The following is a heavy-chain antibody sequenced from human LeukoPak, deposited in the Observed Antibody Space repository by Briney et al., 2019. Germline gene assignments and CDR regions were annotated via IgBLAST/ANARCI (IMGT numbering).Heavy chain of an antibody. V-gene: IGHV1-69*13. CDR1: GGTFSSYA. CDR2: IIPIFGTA. D-gene: IGHD3-3*01. CDR3: ARSNYRRGYYDFWNMIFDY. Sequence: ASVKVSCKASGGTFSSYAISWVRQAPGQGLEWMGGIIPIFGTANYAQKFQGRVTITADESTSTAYIELSSLRSEDTAVYYCARSNYRRGYYDFWNMIFDYWGQGTLVTVSS. J-gene: IGHJ4*02.